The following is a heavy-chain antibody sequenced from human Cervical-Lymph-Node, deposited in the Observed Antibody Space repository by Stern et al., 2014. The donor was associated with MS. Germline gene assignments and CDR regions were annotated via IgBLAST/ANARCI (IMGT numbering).Heavy chain of an antibody. V-gene: IGHV1-46*01. CDR3: ARGFVSTANWFDH. Sequence: QVQLVQSGAEVKKPGASVTVSCKASGYTFTSHYIHWVRQAPGQGLEWMGIFNPSSDPTSSAPLFHGRLTMTWDTSTRIVNMHLRSLTSEDTAVYYCARGFVSTANWFDHWGQGTLVTVSS. D-gene: IGHD3-10*01. CDR2: FNPSSDPT. J-gene: IGHJ5*02. CDR1: GYTFTSHY.